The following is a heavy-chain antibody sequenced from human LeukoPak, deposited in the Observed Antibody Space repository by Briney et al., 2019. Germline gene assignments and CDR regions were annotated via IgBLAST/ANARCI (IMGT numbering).Heavy chain of an antibody. CDR2: IIPIFGTA. D-gene: IGHD3-9*01. CDR3: ASGRYDILTGADY. J-gene: IGHJ4*02. CDR1: GGTFSSYA. V-gene: IGHV1-69*13. Sequence: SVKVSCKASGGTFSSYAISWVRQAPEQGLEWMGGIIPIFGTANYAQKFQGRVTITADESTSTAYMELSSLRSEDTAVYYCASGRYDILTGADYWGQGTLVTVSS.